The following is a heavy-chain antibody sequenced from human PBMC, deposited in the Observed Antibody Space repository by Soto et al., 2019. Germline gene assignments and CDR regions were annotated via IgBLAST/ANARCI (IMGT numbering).Heavy chain of an antibody. J-gene: IGHJ3*02. CDR1: GFTFSSYS. V-gene: IGHV3-21*01. D-gene: IGHD3-22*01. CDR2: ISSSSSYI. CDR3: ARRARPGNYYASSGYVTDAFDI. Sequence: EVQLVKSGGGLVKPGGSLRLSCAASGFTFSSYSMNWFRQAPGKGLEWVSSISSSSSYIYYADSVKGRFTISRDNAKNSLYLQMNSLRAEDTAVYYCARRARPGNYYASSGYVTDAFDIWGQGTMVTVSS.